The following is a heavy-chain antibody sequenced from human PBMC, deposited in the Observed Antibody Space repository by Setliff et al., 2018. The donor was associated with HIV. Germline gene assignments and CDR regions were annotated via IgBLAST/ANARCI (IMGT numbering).Heavy chain of an antibody. CDR1: GFSFPNYA. J-gene: IGHJ4*02. CDR3: ARDRDTCGWYVSTHYDY. D-gene: IGHD6-19*01. V-gene: IGHV3-23*01. CDR2: ISSSGGST. Sequence: PGGSLRLSCAASGFSFPNYAMSWVRQAPGKGLEWVSSISSSGGSTYFTDSVKGRFTISRDNYESTLHLQMNSVRAEDTAVYYCARDRDTCGWYVSTHYDYWGQGALVTVSS.